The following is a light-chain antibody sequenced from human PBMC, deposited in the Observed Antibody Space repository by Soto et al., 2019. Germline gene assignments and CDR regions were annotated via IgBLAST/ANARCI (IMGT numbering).Light chain of an antibody. V-gene: IGKV3-20*01. CDR3: QQYGSSLIT. Sequence: EIVLTQCPATLSFSPGERATLSCRASQGVSSYLAWYQQKTGQAPRLLIYGASSRATGIPDRFSGSGSGTDFTLTISRLEPEDFAVYYCQQYGSSLITFGQGTRLENK. CDR2: GAS. J-gene: IGKJ5*01. CDR1: QGVSSY.